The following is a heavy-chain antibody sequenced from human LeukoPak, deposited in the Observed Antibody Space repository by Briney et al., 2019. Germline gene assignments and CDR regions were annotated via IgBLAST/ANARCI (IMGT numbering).Heavy chain of an antibody. V-gene: IGHV4-4*09. J-gene: IGHJ5*02. Sequence: SETLSLTCTVSGGSISTYYWSWIRQPPGKGLEWIGYIYTSGSTNYNPSLKSRVTISVDTSKNQFSLKLSSVTAADTAVYYCARGVAVAGSWFDPWGQGTLVTVSS. CDR1: GGSISTYY. CDR3: ARGVAVAGSWFDP. CDR2: IYTSGST. D-gene: IGHD6-19*01.